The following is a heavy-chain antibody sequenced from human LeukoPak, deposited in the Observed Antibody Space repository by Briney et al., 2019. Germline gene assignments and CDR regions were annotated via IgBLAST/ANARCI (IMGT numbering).Heavy chain of an antibody. D-gene: IGHD1-26*01. J-gene: IGHJ4*02. V-gene: IGHV4-39*01. CDR3: ARQREQYVDF. CDR1: GVSVNSSQYY. CDR2: MYYSGST. Sequence: SETLSLTCAVSGVSVNSSQYYWGRIRQPPGKGLEWIGTMYYSGSTYYNPSLKSRLTISVDTSKNQFFLNLISVTAADTAVYFCARQREQYVDFWGQGSLVTVSS.